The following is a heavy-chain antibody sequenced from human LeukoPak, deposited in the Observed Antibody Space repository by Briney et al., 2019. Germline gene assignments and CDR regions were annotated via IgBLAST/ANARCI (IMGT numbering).Heavy chain of an antibody. Sequence: PGGSLRLSCAASGFTFSSYGMHWVRQAPGKGLEWVAVISYDGSNKYYADSVKGRFTISRDNSKNTLYLQMNSLRAEDTAVYYCAKGVVGPKYYYYYGMDVWGQGTTVTVSS. CDR3: AKGVVGPKYYYYYGMDV. CDR2: ISYDGSNK. J-gene: IGHJ6*02. CDR1: GFTFSSYG. V-gene: IGHV3-30*18.